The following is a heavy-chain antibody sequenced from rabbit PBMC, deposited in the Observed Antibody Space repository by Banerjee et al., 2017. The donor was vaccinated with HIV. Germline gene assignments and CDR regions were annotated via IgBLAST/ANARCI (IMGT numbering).Heavy chain of an antibody. V-gene: IGHV1S45*01. CDR3: ARWFDGRALNL. Sequence: QEQLEESGGGLVKPEGSLTLTCTASAFSFSNNYVMCWVRQAPGKGLEWIACIYTSSGFTYYASWAKGRFTISKTSSTTVTLQSTSLTVADTATYFCARWFDGRALNLWGPGTLVTVS. CDR2: IYTSSGFT. J-gene: IGHJ4*01. D-gene: IGHD1-1*01. CDR1: AFSFSNNYV.